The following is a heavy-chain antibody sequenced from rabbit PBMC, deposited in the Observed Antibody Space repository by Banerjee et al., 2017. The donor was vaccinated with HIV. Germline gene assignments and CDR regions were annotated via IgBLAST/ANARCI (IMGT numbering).Heavy chain of an antibody. D-gene: IGHD5-1*01. CDR2: IYNGSGSA. V-gene: IGHV1S47*01. CDR3: ARDGGSSYHDYFNF. CDR1: GFDFSSNA. J-gene: IGHJ4*01. Sequence: QEQLVESGGGLVQPGGSLKLSCKASGFDFSSNAMCWVRQAPGKGPEWIACIYNGSGSALYVSWAKGRFTISKTSSTTVTLQMTSLTAADTATYFCARDGGSSYHDYFNFWGQGTLVTVS.